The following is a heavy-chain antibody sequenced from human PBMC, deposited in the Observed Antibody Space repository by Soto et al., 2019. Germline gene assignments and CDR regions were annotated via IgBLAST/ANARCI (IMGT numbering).Heavy chain of an antibody. D-gene: IGHD1-26*01. V-gene: IGHV4-30-4*01. J-gene: IGHJ5*02. CDR3: ARSYPHSGTHNWFDP. CDR1: GGSISSGDYY. CDR2: IYSSGTA. Sequence: SETLSLTCTVSGGSISSGDYYWSWIRQSPGKGLEWIGYIYSSGTAHYNPSLKSRVTISVDTSKNQFSLKLSSVTAADTAVYYCARSYPHSGTHNWFDPWGQGTLVTVSS.